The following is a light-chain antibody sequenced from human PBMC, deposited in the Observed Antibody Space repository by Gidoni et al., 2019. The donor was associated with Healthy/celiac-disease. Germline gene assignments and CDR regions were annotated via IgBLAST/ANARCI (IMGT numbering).Light chain of an antibody. J-gene: IGKJ4*01. V-gene: IGKV1-39*01. CDR1: QSISSY. CDR3: QQSYSTPQT. Sequence: DIQMTQSPSSLSASVGDRVTITCRASQSISSYLNWYQQKPGKAPKLLIYAASSLHSGVPSRFSGSGSGTDFTLTISSLQPEDFATYYFQQSYSTPQTFGGGTKVEIK. CDR2: AAS.